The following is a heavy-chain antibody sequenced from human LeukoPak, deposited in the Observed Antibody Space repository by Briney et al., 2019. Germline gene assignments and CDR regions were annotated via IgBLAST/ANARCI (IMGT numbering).Heavy chain of an antibody. CDR2: IYTDGRT. D-gene: IGHD2-21*02. Sequence: SETLSLTCTVSGGSISSYYWSWIRQPAGKGLEWIGRIYTDGRTNYNPSLKSRATISVDTSQNHFSLKLRSVTAADTAVYYCARGRGDSRRDFDYWGQGTLVTVSS. V-gene: IGHV4-4*07. CDR1: GGSISSYY. J-gene: IGHJ4*02. CDR3: ARGRGDSRRDFDY.